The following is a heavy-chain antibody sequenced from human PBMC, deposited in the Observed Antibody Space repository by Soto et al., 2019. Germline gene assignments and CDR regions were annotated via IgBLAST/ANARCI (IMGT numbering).Heavy chain of an antibody. J-gene: IGHJ4*02. V-gene: IGHV3-74*01. CDR3: VRVSVGGYDFSY. Sequence: EVQLVESGGGLVQPGGSLRLSCAASGFTLSSYWMHWVRQAPGKGLVWVSRINSDGSTTTYADSVKGRFTISRDIAKNTLYLQMNSLSAEDTAVYYCVRVSVGGYDFSYWGQGTLVTVSS. CDR1: GFTLSSYW. CDR2: INSDGSTT. D-gene: IGHD5-12*01.